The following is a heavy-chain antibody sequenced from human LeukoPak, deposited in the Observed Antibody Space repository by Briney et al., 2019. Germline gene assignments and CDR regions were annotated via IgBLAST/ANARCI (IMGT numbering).Heavy chain of an antibody. J-gene: IGHJ4*02. CDR1: GFTFSSYG. Sequence: PGRSLRLSCAASGFTFSSYGMHWVRQAPGKGLEWVAVIWYDGSNKYYADSVKGRFTISRDNSKNTLYLQMNSLRAEDTAVYYCARGYGSGNSFDYWGQGTLVTVSS. CDR2: IWYDGSNK. V-gene: IGHV3-33*01. D-gene: IGHD3-10*01. CDR3: ARGYGSGNSFDY.